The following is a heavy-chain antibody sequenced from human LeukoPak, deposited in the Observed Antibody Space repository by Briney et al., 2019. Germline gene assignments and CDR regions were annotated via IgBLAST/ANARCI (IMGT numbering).Heavy chain of an antibody. CDR3: ASPFPYYYGSGSYSYYYYGMDV. V-gene: IGHV3-30*02. J-gene: IGHJ6*02. Sequence: PGGSLRLSCAASGFTFSGYGMHWVRQAPGKGLEWVAFIHYDGARSYYADSVKGRFTISRDNSRNTLYLQMNSLRPEDTAVYYCASPFPYYYGSGSYSYYYYGMDVWGQGTTVTVSS. CDR2: IHYDGARS. D-gene: IGHD3-10*01. CDR1: GFTFSGYG.